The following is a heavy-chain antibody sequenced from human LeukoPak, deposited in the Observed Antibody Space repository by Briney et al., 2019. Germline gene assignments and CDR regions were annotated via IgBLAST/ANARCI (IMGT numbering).Heavy chain of an antibody. Sequence: GVSLRLSCAASGFTFSSYAMHWVRQAPGKGLEWVAVISYDGSNKYYADSVKGRFTISRDNSKNTLYLQMNSLRAEDTAVYYCARGGITMVRGARPFDYGMDVWGQGTTVTVSS. CDR2: ISYDGSNK. V-gene: IGHV3-30-3*01. D-gene: IGHD3-10*01. CDR1: GFTFSSYA. J-gene: IGHJ6*02. CDR3: ARGGITMVRGARPFDYGMDV.